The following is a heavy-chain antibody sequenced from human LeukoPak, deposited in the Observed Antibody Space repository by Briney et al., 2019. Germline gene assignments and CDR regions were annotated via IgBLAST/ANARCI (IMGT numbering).Heavy chain of an antibody. CDR2: INHSGST. D-gene: IGHD2-2*02. J-gene: IGHJ6*03. V-gene: IGHV4-34*01. CDR3: ARENIVVVPAAIWYYYYMDV. CDR1: GGSFSGYC. Sequence: SETLSLTCAVYGGSFSGYCWSWIRQPPGKGLEWIGEINHSGSTNYNPSLKSRVTISVDTSKNQFSLKLSSVTAADTAVYYCARENIVVVPAAIWYYYYMDVWGKGTTVTVSS.